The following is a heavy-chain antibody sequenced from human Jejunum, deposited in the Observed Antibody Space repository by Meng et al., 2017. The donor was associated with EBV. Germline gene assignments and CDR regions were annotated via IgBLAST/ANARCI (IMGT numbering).Heavy chain of an antibody. J-gene: IGHJ4*02. D-gene: IGHD2-15*01. Sequence: QVQLVQSGAEVKGPVASVKVSCKASGYTFTNYGVSWVRQAPGQGLEWMGWISAYNGNTDYAQKLQGRVTMTTDTPTSTAYMELRSLRSDDTAVYYCTILSHCDGGICYSYDYWGQGTLVTVSS. CDR3: TILSHCDGGICYSYDY. CDR2: ISAYNGNT. CDR1: GYTFTNYG. V-gene: IGHV1-18*01.